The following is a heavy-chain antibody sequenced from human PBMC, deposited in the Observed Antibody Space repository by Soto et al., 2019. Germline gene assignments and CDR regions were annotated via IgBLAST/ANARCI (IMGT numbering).Heavy chain of an antibody. CDR2: IYYSGST. CDR1: GGSISSYY. Sequence: SETLSLTCTVSGGSISSYYWSWIRQPPGKGLEWIGYIYYSGSTNYNPSLKSRVTISVDTSKNQFSLKLSSVTAADTAMYYCARGPYGSSWYLVHWGQGTLVTVSS. CDR3: ARGPYGSSWYLVH. D-gene: IGHD6-13*01. J-gene: IGHJ4*02. V-gene: IGHV4-59*01.